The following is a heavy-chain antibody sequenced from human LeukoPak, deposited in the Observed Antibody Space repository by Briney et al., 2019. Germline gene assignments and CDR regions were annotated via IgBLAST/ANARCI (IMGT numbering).Heavy chain of an antibody. CDR1: GYTFTSYG. Sequence: ASVKVSCKASGYTFTSYGISWVRQAPGQGLEWMGWISAYNGNTNYAQKLQGRVAMTTDTSTSTAYMELRSLRSDDTAVYYCARDHLGGYDFDYWGQGTLVTVSS. J-gene: IGHJ4*02. V-gene: IGHV1-18*04. CDR2: ISAYNGNT. CDR3: ARDHLGGYDFDY. D-gene: IGHD5-12*01.